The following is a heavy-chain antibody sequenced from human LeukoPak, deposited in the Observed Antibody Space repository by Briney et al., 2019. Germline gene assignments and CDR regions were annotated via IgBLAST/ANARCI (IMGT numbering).Heavy chain of an antibody. V-gene: IGHV3-11*01. CDR3: ARVISGTYGLDY. D-gene: IGHD3-10*01. Sequence: GGSLRLSCAAYGFTFSDYYMTWIRQAPGKGLEWVSYITSSGSTIHYADSVKGRFTISRDNAKDSLFLQMNSLRADDTAIYYCARVISGTYGLDYWGQGTLVTVSS. CDR1: GFTFSDYY. CDR2: ITSSGSTI. J-gene: IGHJ4*02.